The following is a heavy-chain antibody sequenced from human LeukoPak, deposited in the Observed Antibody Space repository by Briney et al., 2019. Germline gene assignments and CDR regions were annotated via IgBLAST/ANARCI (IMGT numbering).Heavy chain of an antibody. CDR3: AKERRTVAGTVCDY. D-gene: IGHD6-19*01. CDR1: GFTFSSYA. Sequence: KPGGSLGLSCAASGFTFSSYAMSWVLQAPGKGLEWLSGISGHDGGTYYADSVKGRFSISRDNSKNTLYLQVNSLRAEDTAVYYCAKERRTVAGTVCDYWGQGTLVTVSS. J-gene: IGHJ4*02. V-gene: IGHV3-23*01. CDR2: ISGHDGGT.